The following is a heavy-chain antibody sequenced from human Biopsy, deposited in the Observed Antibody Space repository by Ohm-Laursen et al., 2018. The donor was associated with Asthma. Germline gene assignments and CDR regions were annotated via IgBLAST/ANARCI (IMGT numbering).Heavy chain of an antibody. CDR3: ARGKTWGRSYYFDY. CDR1: GFTFDEYN. V-gene: IGHV3-43*01. Sequence: SLRLSCSASGFTFDEYNMHWVRQVPGKGLEWVSLISWDVGRTYYGDSVKGRFTISRDNSKDTLYLQVNSLRGDDTAVYYCARGKTWGRSYYFDYWGQGTLVTVSS. CDR2: ISWDVGRT. J-gene: IGHJ4*02. D-gene: IGHD6-6*01.